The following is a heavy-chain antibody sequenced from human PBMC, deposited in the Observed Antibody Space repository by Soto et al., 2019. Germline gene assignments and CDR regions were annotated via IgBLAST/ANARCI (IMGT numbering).Heavy chain of an antibody. D-gene: IGHD4-4*01. CDR2: ISDGPDCA. J-gene: IGHJ5*02. CDR3: AKGGRGRAPGLES. V-gene: IGHV3-23*01. CDR1: GFTFSSFA. Sequence: EVQLLESGGGLIQPGGSLRLSCAASGFTFSSFAMTWVRQAPGQGLQWISSISDGPDCAYYADSVKGRFTISRDNSKNTLSLPMDSLRPDDTALYYCAKGGRGRAPGLESWGEGTLVTVSS.